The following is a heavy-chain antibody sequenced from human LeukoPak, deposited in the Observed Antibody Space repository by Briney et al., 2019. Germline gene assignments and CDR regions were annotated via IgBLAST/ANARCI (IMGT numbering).Heavy chain of an antibody. J-gene: IGHJ5*02. Sequence: ASETLSLTCAVSGGSISSSNWWSWVRQPPGKGLEWIGEIYHSGSTNYNPSLKSRVTISVDKSMNQFSLKLSSVTAADTAVYYCARDGGSSWYFQSWFDPWGQGTLVTVSS. CDR2: IYHSGST. CDR3: ARDGGSSWYFQSWFDP. D-gene: IGHD6-13*01. V-gene: IGHV4-4*02. CDR1: GGSISSSNW.